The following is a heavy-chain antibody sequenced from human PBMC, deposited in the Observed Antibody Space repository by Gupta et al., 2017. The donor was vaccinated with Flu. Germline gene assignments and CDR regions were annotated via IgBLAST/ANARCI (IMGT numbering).Heavy chain of an antibody. V-gene: IGHV3-48*01. CDR3: ARGRSGSLLT. J-gene: IGHJ4*02. CDR2: ISSSSSTI. D-gene: IGHD1-26*01. Sequence: EVQLVESGGGLVKPGGSLRLSCAASGFNFRSYCMNWVRQVPGKGLEVVSYISSSSSTIYYADSANGRFTISRDNAKNSLYLQMNSLRAEDTAVYYCARGRSGSLLTWGQVTLVTVSS. CDR1: GFNFRSYC.